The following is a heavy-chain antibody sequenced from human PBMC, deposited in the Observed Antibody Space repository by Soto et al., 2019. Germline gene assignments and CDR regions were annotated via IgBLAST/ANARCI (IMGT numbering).Heavy chain of an antibody. Sequence: QVQLVQSGAEVKKPGCSVKVSCKATGGTFSSYAISWVRQAAGQRLEWMGGINPIFGTANYAQKFQGRVTITADESTSTAYMELSSLRSEDTAVYNCARLLSGTRIFDYCGQGTLVTVSS. CDR1: GGTFSSYA. CDR2: INPIFGTA. D-gene: IGHD1-7*01. V-gene: IGHV1-69*01. J-gene: IGHJ4*02. CDR3: ARLLSGTRIFDY.